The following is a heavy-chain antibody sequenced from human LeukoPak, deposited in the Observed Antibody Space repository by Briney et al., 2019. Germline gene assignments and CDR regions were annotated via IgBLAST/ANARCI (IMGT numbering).Heavy chain of an antibody. CDR1: GGSISSGSYY. D-gene: IGHD6-19*01. CDR2: IYASGST. Sequence: SQTLSLTCTVSGGSISSGSYYWSWIRQPAGKGLEWIGRIYASGSTNYNPSLKSRVTISVDTSKNQFSLQLSSVTAADTAVYYCVRDVGSSGWYDYWGQGTLVTVSS. CDR3: VRDVGSSGWYDY. J-gene: IGHJ4*02. V-gene: IGHV4-61*02.